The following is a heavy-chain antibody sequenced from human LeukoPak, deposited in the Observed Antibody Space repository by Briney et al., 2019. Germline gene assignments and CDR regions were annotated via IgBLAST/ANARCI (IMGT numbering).Heavy chain of an antibody. CDR2: IYYSGST. V-gene: IGHV4-39*07. CDR1: GGSISSSSYY. CDR3: ARESCSGGSCYWYYYYYMDV. D-gene: IGHD2-15*01. Sequence: SETLSLPCTVSGGSISSSSYYWGWIRQPPGKGLEWIGSIYYSGSTYYNPSLKSRVTISVDTSKNQFSLKLSSVTAADTAVYYCARESCSGGSCYWYYYYYMDVWGKGTTVTVSS. J-gene: IGHJ6*03.